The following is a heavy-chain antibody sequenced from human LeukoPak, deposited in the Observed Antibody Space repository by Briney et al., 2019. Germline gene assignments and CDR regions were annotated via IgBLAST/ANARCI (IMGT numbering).Heavy chain of an antibody. Sequence: GGSLRLSCAASGFTFSSNFMNWVRQAPGKGLEWVSVIYSGGSTYYADSVKGRFTISRDNSKNTLYLQMNSLRVEDTAVYYCALGQVTDYWGQGTLVTVSS. CDR3: ALGQVTDY. D-gene: IGHD5-18*01. CDR2: IYSGGST. CDR1: GFTFSSNF. V-gene: IGHV3-66*01. J-gene: IGHJ4*02.